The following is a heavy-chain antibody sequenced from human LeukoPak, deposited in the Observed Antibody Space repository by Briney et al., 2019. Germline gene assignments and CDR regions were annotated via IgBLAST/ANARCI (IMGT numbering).Heavy chain of an antibody. CDR1: GFTFDDYA. V-gene: IGHV3-43D*03. J-gene: IGHJ4*02. Sequence: GGSLRLSCAASGFTFDDYAMHWVRQAPGKGLEWVSLISWDGGSTYYADSVKGRFTISRDNSKNSLYLQMNSLRAEDTALYYCAKAYYYYDSSGSLYFDYWGQGTLVTVSS. D-gene: IGHD3-22*01. CDR2: ISWDGGST. CDR3: AKAYYYYDSSGSLYFDY.